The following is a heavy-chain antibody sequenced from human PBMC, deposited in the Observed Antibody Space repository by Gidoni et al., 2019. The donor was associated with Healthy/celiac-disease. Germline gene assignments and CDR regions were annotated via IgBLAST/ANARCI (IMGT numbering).Heavy chain of an antibody. CDR1: GGTFSRYA. V-gene: IGHV1-69*01. CDR2: IIPIFGTA. CDR3: ARDPMVRGTPGNYYYYGMDV. D-gene: IGHD3-10*01. J-gene: IGHJ6*02. Sequence: QVQLVQSGAEVKKHGSSVKVSCKASGGTFSRYASSWVRQAPGQGLEWMGGIIPIFGTANYAQKFQGRVTITADESTSTAYMELSSLRSEDTAVYYCARDPMVRGTPGNYYYYGMDVWGQGTTVTVSS.